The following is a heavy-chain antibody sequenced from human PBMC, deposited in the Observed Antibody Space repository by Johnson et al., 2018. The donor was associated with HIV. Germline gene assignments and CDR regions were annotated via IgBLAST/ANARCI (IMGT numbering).Heavy chain of an antibody. CDR3: ATVWRNGGRHSFDT. CDR2: ISSSGSTI. CDR1: GFTFDDHG. V-gene: IGHV3-48*04. Sequence: VQLVESGGGVVRPGGSLRLSCAASGFTFDDHGMSWVRQGSGKGLEWVSFISSSGSTIYYADSMKGRCTISRDNAKNSLYLQMNSRRAEDTAVYFCATVWRNGGRHSFDTWGQGTVVTVSS. J-gene: IGHJ3*02. D-gene: IGHD1-1*01.